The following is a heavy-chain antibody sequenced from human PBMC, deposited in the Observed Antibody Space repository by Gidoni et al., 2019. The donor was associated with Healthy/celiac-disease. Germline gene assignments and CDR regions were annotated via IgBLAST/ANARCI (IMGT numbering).Heavy chain of an antibody. D-gene: IGHD3-3*01. CDR3: AKDPPKTKIFGVVITFDY. Sequence: EVQLLESGGGLVQPGGSLRLSCSAYGFPFSRYAMSWVRQAPGKGLEWVSAISGSGGSTYYADSVKGRVTISRDNSKNTLYLQMNSLRAEDTAVYCCAKDPPKTKIFGVVITFDYWGQGTLVTVSS. J-gene: IGHJ4*02. CDR1: GFPFSRYA. V-gene: IGHV3-23*01. CDR2: ISGSGGST.